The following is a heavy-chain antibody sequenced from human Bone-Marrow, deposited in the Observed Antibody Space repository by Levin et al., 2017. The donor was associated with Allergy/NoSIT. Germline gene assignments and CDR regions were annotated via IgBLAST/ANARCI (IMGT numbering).Heavy chain of an antibody. CDR3: ARDRAGYPGDY. Sequence: PGESLKISCAASGFTFSSYGMHWVRQAPGKGLEWVAVIWYDGSNKYYADSVKGRFTISRDNSKNTLYLQMNSLRAEDTAVYYCARDRAGYPGDYWGQGTLVTVSS. D-gene: IGHD1-1*01. CDR2: IWYDGSNK. CDR1: GFTFSSYG. J-gene: IGHJ4*02. V-gene: IGHV3-33*01.